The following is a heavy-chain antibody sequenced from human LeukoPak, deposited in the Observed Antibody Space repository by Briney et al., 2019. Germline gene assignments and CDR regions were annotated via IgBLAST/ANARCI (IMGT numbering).Heavy chain of an antibody. D-gene: IGHD3-22*01. V-gene: IGHV3-30*18. Sequence: GGSLRLSCAASGFTFSSYAMHWVRQAPGKGLEWVAVISYDGSNKYYADSVKGRFTISRDNSKNTLYLQMNSLRAEDTAVYYCAKSLYDSSGAFDYWGQGTLVTVSS. J-gene: IGHJ4*02. CDR2: ISYDGSNK. CDR3: AKSLYDSSGAFDY. CDR1: GFTFSSYA.